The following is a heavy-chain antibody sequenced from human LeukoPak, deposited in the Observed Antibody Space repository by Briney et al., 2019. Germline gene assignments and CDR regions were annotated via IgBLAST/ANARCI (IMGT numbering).Heavy chain of an antibody. CDR1: VFTFSSYS. CDR2: MSSSSSYI. J-gene: IGHJ4*02. V-gene: IGHV3-21*01. D-gene: IGHD1-26*01. Sequence: GGSLRLFCAASVFTFSSYSMNGVRQARGKGLEGVSSMSSSSSYIYHADPAKGRFTISRDNAKNSLYLQMNSLRAEDTAVYYCAGAVGADELDYWGQGTLVTVSS. CDR3: AGAVGADELDY.